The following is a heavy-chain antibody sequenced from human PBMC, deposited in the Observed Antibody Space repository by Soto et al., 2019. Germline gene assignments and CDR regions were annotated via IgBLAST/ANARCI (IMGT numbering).Heavy chain of an antibody. CDR2: ISSSGSST. CDR1: GFTFSSYA. CDR3: AKWIAARPDYYYYMDV. J-gene: IGHJ6*03. Sequence: GGSLRLSCAASGFTFSSYAMSWVRQAPGKGLEWVSSISSSGSSTYYADSVKGRFPISRDNSKKTLYLQMNSLRAEDTAVYYCAKWIAARPDYYYYMDVWGKGTTVTVSS. V-gene: IGHV3-23*01. D-gene: IGHD6-6*01.